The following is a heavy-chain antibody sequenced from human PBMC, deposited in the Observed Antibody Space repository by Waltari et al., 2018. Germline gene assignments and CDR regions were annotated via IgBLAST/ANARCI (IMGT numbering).Heavy chain of an antibody. D-gene: IGHD2-2*02. V-gene: IGHV4-59*01. CDR2: IYYSGST. Sequence: GYIYYSGSTNYNPSLKSRVTISVDTSKNQFSLKLSSVTAADTAVYYCARMGYPDIVVVPAAIPDYSNYGPVYYYGMDVWGQGTTVTVSS. J-gene: IGHJ6*02. CDR3: ARMGYPDIVVVPAAIPDYSNYGPVYYYGMDV.